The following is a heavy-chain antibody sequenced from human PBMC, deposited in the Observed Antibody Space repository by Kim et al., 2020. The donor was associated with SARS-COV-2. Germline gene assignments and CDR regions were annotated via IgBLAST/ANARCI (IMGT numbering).Heavy chain of an antibody. CDR1: GGSFSGYY. J-gene: IGHJ4*02. Sequence: SETLSLTCAVYGGSFSGYYWNWIRQPPGKGLEWIGVINHSGSTNYYPSPKTGGPISVATSKNQFSLKLSSVSAADTAAYYCSRVEAIERPTVTSDYWGQGTLAAVSS. V-gene: IGHV4-34*01. CDR2: INHSGST. D-gene: IGHD4-4*01. CDR3: SRVEAIERPTVTSDY.